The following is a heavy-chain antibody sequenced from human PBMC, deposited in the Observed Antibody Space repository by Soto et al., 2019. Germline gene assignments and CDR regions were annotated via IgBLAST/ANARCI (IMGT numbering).Heavy chain of an antibody. V-gene: IGHV1-46*01. CDR1: GYTFTSYY. J-gene: IGHJ6*02. Sequence: ASVKVSCKASGYTFTSYYMHWVRQAPGQGLEWMGIINPSGGSTSYAQKFQGRVTMTRDTSTSTVYMELSSLRSEDTAVYYCASIAARQTELYYYYGMDVWGQGTTVTVSS. CDR3: ASIAARQTELYYYYGMDV. D-gene: IGHD6-6*01. CDR2: INPSGGST.